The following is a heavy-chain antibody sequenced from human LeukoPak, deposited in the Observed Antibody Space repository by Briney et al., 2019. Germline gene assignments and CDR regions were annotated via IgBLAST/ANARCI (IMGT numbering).Heavy chain of an antibody. CDR1: GFTFSSYA. CDR3: ARDFRYCSGGSCYSDYFDY. J-gene: IGHJ4*02. Sequence: PGGSLRLSCAASGFTFSSYAMSWVRQAPGKGLEWVSSISSSSSYIYYADSVKGRFTISRDNAKNSLYLQMNSLRAEDTAVYYCARDFRYCSGGSCYSDYFDYWGQGTLVTVSS. D-gene: IGHD2-15*01. V-gene: IGHV3-21*01. CDR2: ISSSSSYI.